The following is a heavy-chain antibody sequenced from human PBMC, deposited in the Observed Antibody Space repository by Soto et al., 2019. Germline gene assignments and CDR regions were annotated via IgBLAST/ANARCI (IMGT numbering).Heavy chain of an antibody. V-gene: IGHV1-58*01. D-gene: IGHD4-17*01. Sequence: SVKVSCKASGFTFTSSAVQLVRQARGQRLEWIGWIVVGSGNTNYAQKFQERVTITRDMSTSTAYMELSSLRSEDTAVYYCAAETGEGYYYGMDVWGQGTTVTVSS. CDR2: IVVGSGNT. J-gene: IGHJ6*02. CDR1: GFTFTSSA. CDR3: AAETGEGYYYGMDV.